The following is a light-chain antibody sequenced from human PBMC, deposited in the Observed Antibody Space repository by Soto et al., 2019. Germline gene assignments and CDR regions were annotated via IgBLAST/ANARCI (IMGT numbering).Light chain of an antibody. CDR2: GAS. J-gene: IGKJ1*01. CDR3: QQYDIWPPT. Sequence: IVMTQSPAILSVSPGERATLSCRASQSVSTNLAWFQQKPGQTPRLLFNGASTRATGIPARFTGSGSGTEFMLTISSLQSEDFAVYYCQQYDIWPPTFGQGTKVDIK. V-gene: IGKV3-15*01. CDR1: QSVSTN.